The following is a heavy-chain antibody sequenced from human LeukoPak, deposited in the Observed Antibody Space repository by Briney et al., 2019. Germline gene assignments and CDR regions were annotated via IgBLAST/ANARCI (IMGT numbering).Heavy chain of an antibody. CDR2: INHSGST. V-gene: IGHV4-34*01. D-gene: IGHD2-21*02. Sequence: SETQSLPCAVYGGSFSGYYWSWIRQPPGKGLEWIGEINHSGSTNYNPSLKSRVTISVDTYKNQFSLTLSSVTAADTAVYYCARMSVLSLVVTSDAFDFWGRG. CDR3: ARMSVLSLVVTSDAFDF. CDR1: GGSFSGYY. J-gene: IGHJ3*01.